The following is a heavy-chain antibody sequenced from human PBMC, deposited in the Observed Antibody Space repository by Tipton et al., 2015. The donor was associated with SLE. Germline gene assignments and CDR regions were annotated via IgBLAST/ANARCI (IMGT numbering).Heavy chain of an antibody. D-gene: IGHD1-26*01. J-gene: IGHJ2*01. CDR1: GGSISGYY. Sequence: TLSLTCTVSGGSISGYYWGWIRQPPGKGLEWIGYIYYSGSTNYNPSLTSRATISLDTSKSHFSLRLTSVTAADTAVYFCARRIPHHYYFDLWGRGTLVTVSS. CDR3: ARRIPHHYYFDL. V-gene: IGHV4-59*01. CDR2: IYYSGST.